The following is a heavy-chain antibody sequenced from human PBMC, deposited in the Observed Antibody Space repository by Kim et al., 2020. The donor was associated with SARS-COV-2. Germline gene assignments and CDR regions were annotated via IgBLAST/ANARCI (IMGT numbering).Heavy chain of an antibody. CDR1: GGSFSGYY. J-gene: IGHJ5*02. V-gene: IGHV4-34*01. CDR3: ARDFNYYYGSGNWFDP. CDR2: INHSGST. D-gene: IGHD3-10*01. Sequence: SETLSLTCAVYGGSFSGYYWSWIRQPPGKGLEWIGEINHSGSTNYNPSLKSRVTISVDTSKNQFSLKLSSVTAADTAVYYCARDFNYYYGSGNWFDPWG.